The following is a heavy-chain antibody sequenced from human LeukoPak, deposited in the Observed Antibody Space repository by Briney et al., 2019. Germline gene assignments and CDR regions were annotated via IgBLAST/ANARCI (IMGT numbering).Heavy chain of an antibody. CDR2: ISASDTYI. Sequence: GGSLRLSCAASGFTFSDYYMNWVRQAPGKGLGWVSSISASDTYINYADSLKGRFTISRDNAKNSLYLQMNSLRAEDTAVYYCAREPSGGYCSSSSCSRYFQHWGQGTLVTVSS. V-gene: IGHV3-11*05. D-gene: IGHD2-2*01. J-gene: IGHJ1*01. CDR3: AREPSGGYCSSSSCSRYFQH. CDR1: GFTFSDYY.